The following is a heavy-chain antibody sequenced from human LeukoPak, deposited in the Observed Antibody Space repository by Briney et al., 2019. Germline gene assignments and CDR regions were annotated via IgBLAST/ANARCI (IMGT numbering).Heavy chain of an antibody. CDR1: GYTFTSYG. D-gene: IGHD6-13*01. Sequence: ASVKVSCKASGYTFTSYGISWVRQAPGQGLEWMGWISGYNDNTNYAQNLQGRVTMTTDTSTSTAYMELRSLRSDDTALYYCARGRYPHTSSWYGDAFDIWGQGTMVTVSS. CDR3: ARGRYPHTSSWYGDAFDI. J-gene: IGHJ3*02. V-gene: IGHV1-18*01. CDR2: ISGYNDNT.